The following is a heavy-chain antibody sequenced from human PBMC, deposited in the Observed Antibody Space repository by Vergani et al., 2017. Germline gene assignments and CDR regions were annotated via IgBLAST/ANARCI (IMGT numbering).Heavy chain of an antibody. CDR2: ISSNGGST. J-gene: IGHJ3*02. Sequence: EVQLVESGGGLVQPGGSLRLSCSASGFTFSSYAMHWVRQAPGKGLEYVSAISSNGGSTYYADSVKGRFTISRDNSKNTLYLQMSSLRAEDTAVYYCVKDSRITMVRGVIIADAFDIWGQGTMVTVSS. D-gene: IGHD3-10*01. V-gene: IGHV3-64D*06. CDR3: VKDSRITMVRGVIIADAFDI. CDR1: GFTFSSYA.